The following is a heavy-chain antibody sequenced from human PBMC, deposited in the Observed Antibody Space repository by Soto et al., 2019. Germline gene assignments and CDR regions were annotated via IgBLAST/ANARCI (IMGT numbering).Heavy chain of an antibody. V-gene: IGHV3-48*03. CDR3: ARSIYGQYFHGMDV. J-gene: IGHJ6*02. D-gene: IGHD2-2*02. CDR1: GFTFSSYE. Sequence: PGGSLRLSCAASGFTFSSYEMNWVRQAPGKGLEWVSYISSSATTIYYVDSVKGRFTISRDNAKNSLDLQMNSLRAEDTAVYYCARSIYGQYFHGMDVWGQGTTVTVSS. CDR2: ISSSATTI.